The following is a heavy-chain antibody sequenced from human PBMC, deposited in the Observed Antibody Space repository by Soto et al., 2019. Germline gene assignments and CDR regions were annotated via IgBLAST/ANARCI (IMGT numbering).Heavy chain of an antibody. CDR2: IYYSGST. Sequence: SETLSLTCTVSGGSISSYYWSWIRQPPGKGLEWIGYIYYSGSTNYYAASVKGRFTISRDNAKNSLYLQMNSLRVEDTAVYYCARGTGEVDYWGQGILVTVSS. D-gene: IGHD7-27*01. V-gene: IGHV4-59*12. CDR3: ARGTGEVDY. CDR1: GGSISSYY. J-gene: IGHJ4*02.